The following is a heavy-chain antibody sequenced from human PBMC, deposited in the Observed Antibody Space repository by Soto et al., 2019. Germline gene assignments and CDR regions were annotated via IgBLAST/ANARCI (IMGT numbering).Heavy chain of an antibody. J-gene: IGHJ3*02. Sequence: QVQLVESGGGVVQPGRSLRLSCAASGFTFSSYAMHWVRQAPGKGLEWVAVISYDGSNKYYADSVKGRFTISRDNSKNTLYLQMNSLRAEDTAVYYCARADSKGDFDIWGQGTMVTVSS. V-gene: IGHV3-30-3*01. CDR1: GFTFSSYA. CDR2: ISYDGSNK. D-gene: IGHD3-22*01. CDR3: ARADSKGDFDI.